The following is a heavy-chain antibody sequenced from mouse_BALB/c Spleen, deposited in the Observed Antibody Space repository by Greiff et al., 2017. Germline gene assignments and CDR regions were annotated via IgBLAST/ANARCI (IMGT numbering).Heavy chain of an antibody. J-gene: IGHJ2*01. D-gene: IGHD4-1*01. Sequence: VQLQQSGAELAKPGASVKMSCKASGYTFTSYWMHWVKQRPGQGLEWIGYINPSTGYTEYNQKFKDKATLTADKSSSTAYMQLSSLTSEDSAVYYCARQGDLTFYFDYWGQGTTLTVSS. CDR1: GYTFTSYW. CDR3: ARQGDLTFYFDY. V-gene: IGHV1-7*01. CDR2: INPSTGYT.